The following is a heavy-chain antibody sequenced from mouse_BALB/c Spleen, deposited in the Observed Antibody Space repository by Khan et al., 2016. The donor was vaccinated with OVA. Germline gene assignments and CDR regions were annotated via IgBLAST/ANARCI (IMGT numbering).Heavy chain of an antibody. J-gene: IGHJ4*01. CDR3: AREGLRGVGMDY. D-gene: IGHD2-4*01. Sequence: VQFKESGPELVKPGAFVKISCKASGYTFTSYNINWVKQRPGQGLEWIGWIYPGDGDTKYNEKFKGKATLTADKSSTTAYMQFSSLTSENSAGYCCAREGLRGVGMDYWGQGTSVTVSS. V-gene: IGHV1S56*01. CDR2: IYPGDGDT. CDR1: GYTFTSYN.